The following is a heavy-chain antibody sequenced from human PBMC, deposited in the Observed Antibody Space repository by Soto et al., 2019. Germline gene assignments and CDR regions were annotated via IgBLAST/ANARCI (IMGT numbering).Heavy chain of an antibody. CDR2: INAGNGNI. D-gene: IGHD3-3*01. CDR3: ARQHYYGFWRGLQSFGMDV. Sequence: QVQLVQSGAEVKKPGASVKVSCKAAGYTFIKYAMNWVRQAPGQSLEWMGWINAGNGNIKYSEKFQGRVTITRDTSATTAYMELGSLRSEDTAVYYCARQHYYGFWRGLQSFGMDVWGQGTTVTVSS. CDR1: GYTFIKYA. J-gene: IGHJ6*02. V-gene: IGHV1-3*01.